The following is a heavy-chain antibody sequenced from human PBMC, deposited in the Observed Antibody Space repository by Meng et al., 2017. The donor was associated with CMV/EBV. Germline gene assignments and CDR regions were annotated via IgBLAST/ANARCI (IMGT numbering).Heavy chain of an antibody. D-gene: IGHD3-3*01. Sequence: SETLSLTCAVYGGSFSGYYWSWIRQPPGQGLGWIGEINHSGSTNYNPSLKSRVTISVDTSKNQFTLKLSSVTAADTAVYSCARGRRITIVGVVISVSSPLDYWGQGTLVTVSS. V-gene: IGHV4-34*01. CDR2: INHSGST. J-gene: IGHJ4*02. CDR3: ARGRRITIVGVVISVSSPLDY. CDR1: GGSFSGYY.